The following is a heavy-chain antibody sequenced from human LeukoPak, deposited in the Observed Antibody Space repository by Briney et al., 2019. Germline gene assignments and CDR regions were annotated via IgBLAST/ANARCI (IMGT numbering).Heavy chain of an antibody. CDR3: AKGGRCSGGSCYDY. CDR2: ISGSGGST. D-gene: IGHD2-15*01. CDR1: GFTFSSYA. J-gene: IGHJ4*02. V-gene: IGHV3-23*01. Sequence: GGSLRLSCAASGFTFSSYAMSWVRQAPGKGLEWVSAISGSGGSTYYADSVKGRFTISRDNSKNTLYLQMNSLRAEDTAVYYCAKGGRCSGGSCYDYWGQGTLVTVSS.